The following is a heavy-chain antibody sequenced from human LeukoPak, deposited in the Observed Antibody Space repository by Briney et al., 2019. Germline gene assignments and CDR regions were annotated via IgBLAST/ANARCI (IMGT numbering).Heavy chain of an antibody. D-gene: IGHD5-18*01. Sequence: GGSLRLSCAASGFTFSSYAMSWVRQAPGKGLEWVSAISGSGGSTYYADSVKGRSTISRDNSKNTLYLQMNSLRDEDTAVYYCAKIPDTALVPGYWGQGTLVTVSS. CDR3: AKIPDTALVPGY. CDR1: GFTFSSYA. CDR2: ISGSGGST. V-gene: IGHV3-23*01. J-gene: IGHJ4*02.